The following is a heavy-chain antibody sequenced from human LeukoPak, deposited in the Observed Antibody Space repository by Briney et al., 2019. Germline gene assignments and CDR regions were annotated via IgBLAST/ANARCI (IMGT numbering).Heavy chain of an antibody. Sequence: SETLSLTCAVSGYSISSGYYWGWIRQPPGKGLEWIGSIYHSGSTYYNPSLKSRVTISVDTSKNQFSLKLSSVTAADTAVYYCARPPYYYDSSGYSWTMDAFDIWGQGTMVTVSS. CDR1: GYSISSGYY. CDR2: IYHSGST. J-gene: IGHJ3*02. CDR3: ARPPYYYDSSGYSWTMDAFDI. D-gene: IGHD3-22*01. V-gene: IGHV4-38-2*01.